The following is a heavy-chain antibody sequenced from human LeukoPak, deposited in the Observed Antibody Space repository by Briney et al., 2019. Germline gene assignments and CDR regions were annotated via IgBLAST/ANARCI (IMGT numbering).Heavy chain of an antibody. V-gene: IGHV2-5*02. CDR3: AHSNYDILTGYSSFDY. CDR2: IYWDDDK. CDR1: GFSLSTGGVG. Sequence: SGPTLVKPTQTLTLTCTFSGFSLSTGGVGVGWIRQPPGKALEWLSLIYWDDDKRYSPSLKSRLTITKDTSKNQVVLTMTNMDPVDTATYYCAHSNYDILTGYSSFDYWGQGTLVTVSS. D-gene: IGHD3-9*01. J-gene: IGHJ4*02.